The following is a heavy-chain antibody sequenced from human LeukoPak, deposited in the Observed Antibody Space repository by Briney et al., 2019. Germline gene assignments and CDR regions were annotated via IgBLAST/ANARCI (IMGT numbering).Heavy chain of an antibody. J-gene: IGHJ4*02. CDR1: GGSISSYY. CDR3: ARGGGELLWFGELLV. V-gene: IGHV4-4*07. Sequence: PSETLSLTCTVSGGSISSYYWSWIRQPAGKGLEWIGRIYTSGSTNYNPSLKSRVTISVDTSKNQFSLKLSSVTAADTAVYYCARGGGELLWFGELLVWGQGTLVTVSS. CDR2: IYTSGST. D-gene: IGHD3-10*01.